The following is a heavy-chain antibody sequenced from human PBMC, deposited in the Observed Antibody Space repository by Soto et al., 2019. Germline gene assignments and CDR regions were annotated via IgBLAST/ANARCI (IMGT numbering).Heavy chain of an antibody. CDR3: AHRPFSSTRHDAYDV. J-gene: IGHJ3*01. CDR2: IYWDDDK. CDR1: GFSLTTNGEA. D-gene: IGHD6-13*01. V-gene: IGHV2-5*02. Sequence: GPTMVNHTHTLTLTFPFSGFSLTTNGEAVGWIRQPPGKALEWLAIIYWDDDKHYSPSLRTTFSITKDTSKNQVVLTMTNMDPVDTATYFCAHRPFSSTRHDAYDVWGPGTMVTVSS.